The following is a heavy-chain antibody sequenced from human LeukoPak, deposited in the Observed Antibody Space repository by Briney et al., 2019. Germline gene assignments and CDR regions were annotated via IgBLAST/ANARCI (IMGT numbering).Heavy chain of an antibody. Sequence: SETLSLTCAVYGGSFSGYYWSWIRQPPGKGLEWIGEINHSGSTNYNPSLKSRVTISVDTSKNQFSLKLSSVTAADPAVYYCAREGDGDSSSSVLSHLGPYYYYMDVWGKGTTVTVSS. CDR2: INHSGST. CDR3: AREGDGDSSSSVLSHLGPYYYYMDV. V-gene: IGHV4-34*01. D-gene: IGHD6-6*01. CDR1: GGSFSGYY. J-gene: IGHJ6*03.